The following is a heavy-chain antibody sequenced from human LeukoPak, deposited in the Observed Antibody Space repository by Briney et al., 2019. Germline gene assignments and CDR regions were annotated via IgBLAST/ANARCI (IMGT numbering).Heavy chain of an antibody. CDR2: IDWDADK. V-gene: IGHV2-70*16. CDR1: GFSLSTSGMC. J-gene: IGHJ4*02. D-gene: IGHD7-27*01. CDR3: ARIRRNWGSTPTYYFDY. Sequence: SGPVPVKPTQTLTLTCTFSGFSLSTSGMCVSWIRQPPGKALEWLARIDWDADKFYSTSLKTRLTISKDTSKNQVVLTMPNMEPVDTATYYCARIRRNWGSTPTYYFDYWGQGTLVTVSS.